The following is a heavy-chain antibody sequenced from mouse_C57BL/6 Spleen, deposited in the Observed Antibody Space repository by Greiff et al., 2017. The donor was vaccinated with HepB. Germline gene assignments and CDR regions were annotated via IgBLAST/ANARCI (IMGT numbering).Heavy chain of an antibody. CDR2: INPSSGYT. V-gene: IGHV1-7*01. Sequence: VQLKESGAELAKPGASVKLSCKASGYTFTSYWMHWVKQRPGQGLEWIGYINPSSGYTKYNQKLNDKATFTAAKPSSTAYMQLSSLTYEDSAVYYCAIGSSKGYDPFNYAMDYWGQGTSVTVSS. CDR3: AIGSSKGYDPFNYAMDY. J-gene: IGHJ4*01. CDR1: GYTFTSYW. D-gene: IGHD2-2*01.